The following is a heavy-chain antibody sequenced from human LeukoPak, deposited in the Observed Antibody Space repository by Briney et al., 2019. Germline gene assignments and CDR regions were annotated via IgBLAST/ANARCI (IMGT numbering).Heavy chain of an antibody. D-gene: IGHD6-13*01. CDR2: INPNSGGT. J-gene: IGHJ6*02. V-gene: IGHV1-2*02. CDR3: ASKFPYSSSWYPGKNYYYYYGMDV. Sequence: ASVKVSCKASGYTFTGYYMHWVRQAPGQGLEWMGWINPNSGGTNYAQKFQGRVTMTRDTSISTAYMELSRLRSDDTAVYYCASKFPYSSSWYPGKNYYYYYGMDVWGQGTTVTVSS. CDR1: GYTFTGYY.